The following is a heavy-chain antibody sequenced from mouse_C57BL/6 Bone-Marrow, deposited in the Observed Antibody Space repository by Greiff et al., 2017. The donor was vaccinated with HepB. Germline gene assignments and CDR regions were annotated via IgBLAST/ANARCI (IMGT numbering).Heavy chain of an antibody. Sequence: EVKLVESGGGLVQPGGSLKLSCAASGFTFSDYGMAWVRQAPRKGPEWVAFISNLAYSIYYADTVTGRFTISRENAKNTLYLEMSSLRSEDTSMYYCARHLITTVVATDAMDYWGQGTSVTVSS. V-gene: IGHV5-15*04. CDR1: GFTFSDYG. J-gene: IGHJ4*01. CDR3: ARHLITTVVATDAMDY. CDR2: ISNLAYSI. D-gene: IGHD1-1*01.